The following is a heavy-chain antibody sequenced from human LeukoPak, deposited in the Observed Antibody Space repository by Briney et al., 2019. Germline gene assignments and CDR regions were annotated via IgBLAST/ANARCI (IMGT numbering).Heavy chain of an antibody. CDR2: VDPEDGET. V-gene: IGHV1-69-2*01. CDR1: GYTFTDYY. J-gene: IGHJ6*03. CDR3: ATIAARPDYYYYYYMDV. Sequence: ASVKVSCKASGYTFTDYYMHWVQQAPGKGLEWMGRVDPEDGETIYAEKFQGRVTITADTSADTAYMELSSLRSEDTAVYYCATIAARPDYYYYYYMDVWGKGTTVTVSS. D-gene: IGHD6-6*01.